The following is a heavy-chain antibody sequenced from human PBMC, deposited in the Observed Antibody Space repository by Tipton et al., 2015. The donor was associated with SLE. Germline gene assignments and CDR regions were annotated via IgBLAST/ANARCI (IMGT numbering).Heavy chain of an antibody. Sequence: RSLRLSCAASGFTFGSYDMHWVRQAPGKGLEWGSGISWNSGRIDYADSVKGRFTISRDNAKNSLYLQMNSLRAEDTALYYCTKDGGSSYLWCFDYWGQGTLVTVSS. V-gene: IGHV3-9*01. CDR3: TKDGGSSYLWCFDY. CDR1: GFTFGSYD. D-gene: IGHD2-21*01. CDR2: ISWNSGRI. J-gene: IGHJ4*02.